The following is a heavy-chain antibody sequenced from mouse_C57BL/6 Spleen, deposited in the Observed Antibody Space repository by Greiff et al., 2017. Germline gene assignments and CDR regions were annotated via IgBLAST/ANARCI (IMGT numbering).Heavy chain of an antibody. CDR2: IYPGDGDT. D-gene: IGHD2-2*01. Sequence: QVQLQQSGAELVEPGASVKISCKASGYAFSSYWMNWVKQRPGKGLEWIGQIYPGDGDTNYNGKFKGKATLTADKSSSTAYMQLSSLTSEDSAVYFCARGIYYGYDDYWGQGTTLTVSS. V-gene: IGHV1-80*01. J-gene: IGHJ2*01. CDR3: ARGIYYGYDDY. CDR1: GYAFSSYW.